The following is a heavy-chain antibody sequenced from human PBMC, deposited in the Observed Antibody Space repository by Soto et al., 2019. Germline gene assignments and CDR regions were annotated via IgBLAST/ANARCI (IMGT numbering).Heavy chain of an antibody. CDR2: IWYDGSNK. V-gene: IGHV3-33*01. CDR3: ARDNKMSVEEQWLNYYYYGMDV. J-gene: IGHJ6*02. Sequence: GGSLRLSCAASGFTFSSYGMHWVRQAPGKGLEWVAVIWYDGSNKYYADSVKGRFTISRDNAKNSLYLQMNSLRAEDTAVYYCARDNKMSVEEQWLNYYYYGMDVWGQGTTVTVSS. CDR1: GFTFSSYG. D-gene: IGHD6-19*01.